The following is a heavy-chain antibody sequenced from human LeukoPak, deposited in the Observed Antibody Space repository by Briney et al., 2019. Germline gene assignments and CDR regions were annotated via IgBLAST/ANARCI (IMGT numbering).Heavy chain of an antibody. V-gene: IGHV1-46*01. CDR3: ARDGGYCSGGSCHRGAFDI. CDR2: INPSGGSI. CDR1: GYTLTSYY. J-gene: IGHJ3*02. Sequence: ASVKVSCKASGYTLTSYYMYWVRQAPGQGLEWMRIINPSGGSIRYAQKFQGRVTMTRDMSTSTVYMELSSLRSEDTAVYYCARDGGYCSGGSCHRGAFDIWGQGTMVTVSS. D-gene: IGHD2-15*01.